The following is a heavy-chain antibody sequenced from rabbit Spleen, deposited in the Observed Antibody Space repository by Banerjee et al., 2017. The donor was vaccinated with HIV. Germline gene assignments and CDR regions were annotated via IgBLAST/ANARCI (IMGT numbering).Heavy chain of an antibody. V-gene: IGHV1S7*01. Sequence: QQLVESGGGLVKPGGSLKLSCTASGFTLSSYYMNWVRQAPGKGLEWIGYIDPIFGITYYANWVNGRFSISRENAQNTVFLQMTSLTAADTATYFCARDTSSSFSSYGMDLWGPGTLVTVS. CDR3: ARDTSSSFSSYGMDL. CDR1: GFTLSSYY. J-gene: IGHJ6*01. D-gene: IGHD1-1*01. CDR2: IDPIFGIT.